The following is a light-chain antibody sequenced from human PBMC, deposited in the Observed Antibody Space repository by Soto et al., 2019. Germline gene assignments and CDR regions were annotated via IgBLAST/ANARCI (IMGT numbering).Light chain of an antibody. CDR2: AAS. CDR1: QDISRY. CDR3: QKYDSAPLT. J-gene: IGKJ4*01. Sequence: DIQMTQSPPSLSASVGDRVTVTCRASQDISRYLAWYQQKPGQVPELLIYAASTLHSGVPSRFSGSGSGTHFIFTISSLQPEDVATYYCQKYDSAPLTFGGGTKVDIK. V-gene: IGKV1-27*01.